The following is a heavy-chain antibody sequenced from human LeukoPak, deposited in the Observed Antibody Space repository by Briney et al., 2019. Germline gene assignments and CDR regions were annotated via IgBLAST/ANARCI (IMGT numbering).Heavy chain of an antibody. D-gene: IGHD4-17*01. Sequence: PGRSLRLSCAASGLTFSSYAMHWVRQAPGKGLEWVAVISYDGSNKHYADSVKGRFTISRDNSKNTLYLQMNSLRAEDTAVYYCARDLGPYGDYGDYFDYWGQGTLVTVSS. J-gene: IGHJ4*02. CDR3: ARDLGPYGDYGDYFDY. CDR2: ISYDGSNK. V-gene: IGHV3-30*04. CDR1: GLTFSSYA.